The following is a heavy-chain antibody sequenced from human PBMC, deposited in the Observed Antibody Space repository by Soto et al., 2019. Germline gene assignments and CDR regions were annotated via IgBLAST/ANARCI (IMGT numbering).Heavy chain of an antibody. Sequence: PGGSLRLSCAASGFTFSDYYMSRIRQAPGKGLEWVSYISSSGSTIYYADSVKGRFTISRDNAKNSLYLQMNSLRAEDTAVYYCARAVGDQLLSPRWYYYYMDVWGKGTTVTVSS. V-gene: IGHV3-11*01. J-gene: IGHJ6*03. CDR1: GFTFSDYY. CDR3: ARAVGDQLLSPRWYYYYMDV. D-gene: IGHD2-2*01. CDR2: ISSSGSTI.